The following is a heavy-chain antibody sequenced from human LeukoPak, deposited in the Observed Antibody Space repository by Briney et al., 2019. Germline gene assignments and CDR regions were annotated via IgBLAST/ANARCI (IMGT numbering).Heavy chain of an antibody. CDR2: IYTSGST. V-gene: IGHV4-39*07. CDR1: GGSISSSSYY. CDR3: AVERVAATPGPYAFDI. Sequence: SETLSLTCTVSGGSISSSSYYWGWIRQPPGKGLEWIGSIYTSGSTNYNPSLKSRVTMSVDTSKNQFSLKLSSVTAADTAVYYCAVERVAATPGPYAFDIWGQGTMVTVSS. J-gene: IGHJ3*02. D-gene: IGHD2-15*01.